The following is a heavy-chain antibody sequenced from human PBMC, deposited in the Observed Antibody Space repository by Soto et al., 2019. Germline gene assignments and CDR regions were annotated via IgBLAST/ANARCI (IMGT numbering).Heavy chain of an antibody. Sequence: EVQLLDSGGGLVQPGGSLRLSCAASGLTFSSSAMSWVRQAPGKGLEWVSAVSGSGGTTYYADSVRGRFTIPSDNSKNPLYLQMNSLRAEDTAIYFCARCTVDTIVTSGWCHYLDPWGQGTLVTVSS. J-gene: IGHJ5*02. CDR2: VSGSGGTT. D-gene: IGHD6-19*01. V-gene: IGHV3-23*01. CDR3: ARCTVDTIVTSGWCHYLDP. CDR1: GLTFSSSA.